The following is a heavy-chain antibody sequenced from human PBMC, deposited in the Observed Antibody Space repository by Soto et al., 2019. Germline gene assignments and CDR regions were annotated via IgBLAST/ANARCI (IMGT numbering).Heavy chain of an antibody. CDR1: GFSFTDYG. CDR2: ISAYTGNT. V-gene: IGHV1-18*01. CDR3: ARGPESRSTAYFDY. Sequence: GASVKVSCKASGFSFTDYGFTWVRQAPGEGLEWMGWISAYTGNTNYAQKVQDRVTMSTDTSTSTAYLDLRSLRSDDTAVYYCARGPESRSTAYFDYWGQGTLVTAPQ. D-gene: IGHD2-2*01. J-gene: IGHJ4*02.